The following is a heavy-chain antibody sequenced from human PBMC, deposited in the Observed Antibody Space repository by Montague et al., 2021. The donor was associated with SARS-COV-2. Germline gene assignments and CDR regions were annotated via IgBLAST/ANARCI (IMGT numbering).Heavy chain of an antibody. J-gene: IGHJ6*02. D-gene: IGHD6-13*01. V-gene: IGHV4-39*07. CDR3: ARVGRQQLVRLSGMDV. CDR2: IYYSGST. Sequence: SETLSLTCTVSGGSMSSSSYYWGWIRQPPGKGLEWIGSIYYSGSTYYNPSLKSRVTISVDTSKNQFSLKLSSVTAADTAVYYCARVGRQQLVRLSGMDVWGQGTTVTVSS. CDR1: GGSMSSSSYY.